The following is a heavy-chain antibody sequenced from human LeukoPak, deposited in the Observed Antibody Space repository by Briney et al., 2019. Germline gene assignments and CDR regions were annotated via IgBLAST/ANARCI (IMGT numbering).Heavy chain of an antibody. J-gene: IGHJ4*02. CDR3: ARDRGVAAHLDY. CDR1: GFTFSNYG. Sequence: GGSLRLSCAASGFTFSNYGMHWVRQAPGKGLEWVAVTWFDGTNKYYADSVRGRFTISRDNSKNTLHLQMSSLRAEDTAVYYCARDRGVAAHLDYWGQGTLSPSPQ. CDR2: TWFDGTNK. V-gene: IGHV3-33*01. D-gene: IGHD5-12*01.